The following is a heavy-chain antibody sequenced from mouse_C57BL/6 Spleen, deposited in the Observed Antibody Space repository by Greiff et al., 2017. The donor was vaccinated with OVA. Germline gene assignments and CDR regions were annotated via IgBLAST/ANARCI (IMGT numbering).Heavy chain of an antibody. V-gene: IGHV1-5*01. CDR1: GYTFTSYW. Sequence: VQLQQSGTVLARPGASVKMSCKTSGYTFTSYWMHWVKQRPGQGLEWIGAIYPGNSDTSYNQKFKGKAKLTAVTSASTAYMELGSLTNEDSAVYCCTGDYDWFAYWGQGALVTVSA. D-gene: IGHD2-4*01. CDR3: TGDYDWFAY. CDR2: IYPGNSDT. J-gene: IGHJ3*01.